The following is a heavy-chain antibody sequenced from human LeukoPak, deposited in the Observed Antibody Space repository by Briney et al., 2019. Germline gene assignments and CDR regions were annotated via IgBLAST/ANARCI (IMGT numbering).Heavy chain of an antibody. CDR2: IYYSGST. J-gene: IGHJ4*02. CDR3: ARGGAGNFWSGPTFDY. V-gene: IGHV4-31*03. D-gene: IGHD3-3*01. CDR1: GGSISSGGYY. Sequence: SETLSLTCTVSGGSISSGGYYWSWIRQHPGTGLEWIGYIYYSGSTYYNPSLKSRVTISVDTSKNQFSLKLSSVTAADTAVYYCARGGAGNFWSGPTFDYWGQGTLVTVSS.